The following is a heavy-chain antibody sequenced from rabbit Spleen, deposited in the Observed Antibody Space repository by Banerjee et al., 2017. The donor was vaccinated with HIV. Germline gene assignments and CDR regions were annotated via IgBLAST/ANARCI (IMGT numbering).Heavy chain of an antibody. CDR2: IDPIFGRK. CDR1: GFSFSTSYY. D-gene: IGHD4-2*01. CDR3: ARDNNGGTRYYFDM. Sequence: QEQLEESGGDLVKPEGSLTLTCTASGFSFSTSYYICWVRQAPGKGLEWIGYIDPIFGRKYYASWVNGRFTISSHNAQNTLYLQLNSLTDADTATYFCARDNNGGTRYYFDMWGPGTLVTVS. J-gene: IGHJ4*01. V-gene: IGHV1S45*01.